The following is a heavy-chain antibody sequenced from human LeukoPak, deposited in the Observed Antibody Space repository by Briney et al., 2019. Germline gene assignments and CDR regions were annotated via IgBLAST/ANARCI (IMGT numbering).Heavy chain of an antibody. D-gene: IGHD2-2*01. CDR2: IKQDGSEK. Sequence: GGSLRLSCAASGFTFSTYWMSRVRQAPGKGLEWVANIKQDGSEKYYVDSVKGRFTISRDNAKNSLFLQMNSLRAEDTAVYYCARVGCSSNSCFPDYWGQGTLVTVSS. CDR1: GFTFSTYW. V-gene: IGHV3-7*01. CDR3: ARVGCSSNSCFPDY. J-gene: IGHJ4*02.